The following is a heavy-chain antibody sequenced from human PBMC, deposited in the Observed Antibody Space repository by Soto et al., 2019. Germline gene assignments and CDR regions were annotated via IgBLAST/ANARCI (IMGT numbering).Heavy chain of an antibody. CDR2: VHHSGST. CDR3: AGRSVTVTTPAFDY. CDR1: GGSITSSNW. Sequence: SETLSLTCDVSGGSITSSNWWRWVRQPPGRGLEWIGEVHHSGSTYNKPSLKSRVTISVDNSKNQLSLNLNSVTAAYTAVYYCAGRSVTVTTPAFDYWGQGTQVTVSS. D-gene: IGHD4-17*01. J-gene: IGHJ4*02. V-gene: IGHV4-4*02.